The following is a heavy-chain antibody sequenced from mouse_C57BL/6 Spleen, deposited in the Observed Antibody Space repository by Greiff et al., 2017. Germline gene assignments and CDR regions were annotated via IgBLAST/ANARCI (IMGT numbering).Heavy chain of an antibody. CDR1: GYSITSGYD. V-gene: IGHV3-1*01. CDR3: ARDSSGYEFAY. J-gene: IGHJ3*01. D-gene: IGHD3-2*02. Sequence: EVKLVESGPGMVKPSQSLSLTCTVTGYSITSGYDWHWIRHFPGNKLEWMGYISYSGSTNYNPSLKSRISITHDTSKNHFFLKLNSVTTEDTATYYCARDSSGYEFAYWGQGTLVTVSA. CDR2: ISYSGST.